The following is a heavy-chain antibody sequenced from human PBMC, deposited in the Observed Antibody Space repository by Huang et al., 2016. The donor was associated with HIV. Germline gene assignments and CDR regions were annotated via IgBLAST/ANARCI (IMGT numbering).Heavy chain of an antibody. J-gene: IGHJ4*02. CDR2: MKSDGSST. CDR1: GFTFSSYW. Sequence: EVQLVESGGGLVQPGGSLRLSCAASGFTFSSYWMHWVRHVPGKGVVGVSQMKSDGSSTSYADSVKGRFTISRDNAKNTLYLQMNSLRAEDTAVYYCARGSRQGKYYYGSGTAYWGQGTLVTVSS. D-gene: IGHD3-10*01. V-gene: IGHV3-74*01. CDR3: ARGSRQGKYYYGSGTAY.